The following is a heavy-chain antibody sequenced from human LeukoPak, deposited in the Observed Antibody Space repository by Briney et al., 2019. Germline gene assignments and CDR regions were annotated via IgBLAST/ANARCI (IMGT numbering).Heavy chain of an antibody. J-gene: IGHJ3*02. D-gene: IGHD4-17*01. Sequence: GESLKISCKGSGYSFTSYWIGWVRQMPGKGPEWMGIIYPADSDTRYSPSFQGQVTISADRSINTAYLQWHSLKASDTGMYYCARHRNYGDYPLGAFDIWGPGTLLIVSS. CDR3: ARHRNYGDYPLGAFDI. CDR1: GYSFTSYW. V-gene: IGHV5-51*01. CDR2: IYPADSDT.